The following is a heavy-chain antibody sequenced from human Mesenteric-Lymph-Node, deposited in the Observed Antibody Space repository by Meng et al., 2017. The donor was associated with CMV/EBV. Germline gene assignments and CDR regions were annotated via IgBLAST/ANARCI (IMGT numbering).Heavy chain of an antibody. CDR2: IYYSGST. CDR1: GGSISSYY. Sequence: GSLRLSCTVSGGSISSYYWSWIRQPPGKGLEWIGYIYYSGSTNYNPSLKSRVTISVDTSKNQFSLKLTSVTAADTAVYYCARDVTNIAARGFDYWGQGTLVTVSS. J-gene: IGHJ4*02. CDR3: ARDVTNIAARGFDY. D-gene: IGHD6-13*01. V-gene: IGHV4-59*12.